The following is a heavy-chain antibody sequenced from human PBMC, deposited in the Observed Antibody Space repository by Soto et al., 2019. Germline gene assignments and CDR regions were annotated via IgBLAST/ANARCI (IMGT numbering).Heavy chain of an antibody. CDR3: ARGRGRYSSGWSWFDP. CDR1: GGTIRSPDW. V-gene: IGHV4-4*01. J-gene: IGHJ5*02. Sequence: LSVTCGVSGGTIRSPDWWTWVRQPPGKGLEWIGEIFQSGSTNYTPSLESRVTISVDKSKNQFSLTLTSVTAADTAVYFCARGRGRYSSGWSWFDPWGQGILVTVSS. D-gene: IGHD6-19*01. CDR2: IFQSGST.